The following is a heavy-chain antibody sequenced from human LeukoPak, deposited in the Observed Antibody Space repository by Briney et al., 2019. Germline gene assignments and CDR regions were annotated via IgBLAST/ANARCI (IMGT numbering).Heavy chain of an antibody. CDR1: RCIFSGCW. CDR2: LKADGSEK. Sequence: GGSLRLSCAAARCIFSGCWMRWGRQAAGEGVEWVANLKADGSEKYYADSVKCRFTISRDNSKNTLYLQMNSLRAEDTAVYYCAKGALRYFDWFYYYYYMDVWGKGTTVTIPS. V-gene: IGHV3-7*01. J-gene: IGHJ6*03. D-gene: IGHD3-9*01. CDR3: AKGALRYFDWFYYYYYMDV.